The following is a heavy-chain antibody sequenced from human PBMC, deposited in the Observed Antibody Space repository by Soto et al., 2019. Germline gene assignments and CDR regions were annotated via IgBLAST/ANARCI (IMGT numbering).Heavy chain of an antibody. CDR1: GYTFTTSG. Sequence: QVQLVQSGGEVKKPGASVKVSCKASGYTFTTSGVSWVRQAPGQGLEWMGWVSGHNGNTKYEEKFHYRVTMTTYTAKSTADLEFRSLTADDTAVYYCARAGELPYYYFGMDVWGQGTTVIVSS. J-gene: IGHJ6*02. CDR3: ARAGELPYYYFGMDV. V-gene: IGHV1-18*01. CDR2: VSGHNGNT. D-gene: IGHD4-17*01.